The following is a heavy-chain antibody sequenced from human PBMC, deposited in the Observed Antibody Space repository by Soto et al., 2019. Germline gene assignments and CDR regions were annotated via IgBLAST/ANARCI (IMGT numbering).Heavy chain of an antibody. D-gene: IGHD1-1*01. V-gene: IGHV3-21*01. CDR2: ISSTSSYI. J-gene: IGHJ4*02. Sequence: PGGSLRLSCAASGFTFSSNSMNWVRQAPGKGLEWISSISSTSSYIYYADSVKGRFTISRDNAKNSLYLQMNSLRAEDTAVYYCAKSVYNWNDGFFDYWGQGTLVTVSS. CDR1: GFTFSSNS. CDR3: AKSVYNWNDGFFDY.